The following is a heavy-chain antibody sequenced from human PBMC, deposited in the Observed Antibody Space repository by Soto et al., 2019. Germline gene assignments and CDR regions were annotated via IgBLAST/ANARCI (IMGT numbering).Heavy chain of an antibody. CDR1: GYTFRTYP. J-gene: IGHJ4*02. CDR3: ARRGGAYCDY. V-gene: IGHV1-3*01. Sequence: ASVKVSCKTSGYTFRTYPIHWVRQAPGQGLEWMGWVDSADGNTKYSQRLQYRITITRDTSASTAYMELSSLSSEDTAIYYCARRGGAYCDYWGQGTLVTSPQ. CDR2: VDSADGNT. D-gene: IGHD1-26*01.